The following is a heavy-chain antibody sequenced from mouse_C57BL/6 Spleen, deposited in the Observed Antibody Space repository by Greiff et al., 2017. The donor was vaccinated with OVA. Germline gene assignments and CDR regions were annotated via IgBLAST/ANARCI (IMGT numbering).Heavy chain of an antibody. CDR1: GYTFTSYW. V-gene: IGHV1-50*01. D-gene: IGHD1-1*01. CDR3: ARRGVARYFDY. J-gene: IGHJ2*01. Sequence: VQLQQPGAELVKPGASVKLSCKASGYTFTSYWMQWVKQRPGQGLEWIGEIDPSDSYTNYNQKFKGKATLTVDTSSSTAYMQLSSLTSEDSAVYYCARRGVARYFDYWGQGTTLTVSS. CDR2: IDPSDSYT.